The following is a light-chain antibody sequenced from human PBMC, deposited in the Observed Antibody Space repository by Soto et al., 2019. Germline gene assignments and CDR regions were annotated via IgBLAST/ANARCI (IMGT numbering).Light chain of an antibody. J-gene: IGLJ3*02. CDR1: SSNIGAGYD. V-gene: IGLV1-40*01. CDR3: QSYDSSLSGTGV. CDR2: GNS. Sequence: QSVLTQPPSVSGAPGQRVTISCTGSSSNIGAGYDVHWYKHLPGTAPKLLIYGNSNRPSGVPDRFSGSKSGTSASLAITGLQADDEADYYCQSYDSSLSGTGVFGGGTQLTVL.